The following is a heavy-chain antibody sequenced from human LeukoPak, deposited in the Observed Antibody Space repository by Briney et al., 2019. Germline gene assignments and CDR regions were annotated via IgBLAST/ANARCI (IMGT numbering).Heavy chain of an antibody. Sequence: PGGSLRLSCAASGFTFSSYAMSWVRQAPGKGLEWVSAISGSGGSTYYADSVKGRFTISRDNSKNTLYPQMNSLRAEDTAVYYCAKSFSSSWSYYYYYYGMDVWGQGTTVTVSS. J-gene: IGHJ6*02. V-gene: IGHV3-23*01. CDR2: ISGSGGST. D-gene: IGHD6-13*01. CDR1: GFTFSSYA. CDR3: AKSFSSSWSYYYYYYGMDV.